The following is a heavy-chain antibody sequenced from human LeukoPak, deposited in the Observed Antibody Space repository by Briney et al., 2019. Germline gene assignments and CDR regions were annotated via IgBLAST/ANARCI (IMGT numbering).Heavy chain of an antibody. CDR1: GGSLSGYY. CDR3: ASSSSGWWYFDY. V-gene: IGHV4-34*01. CDR2: INHSGTT. D-gene: IGHD6-6*01. J-gene: IGHJ4*02. Sequence: SETLSLTCAVYGGSLSGYYWSWIRQPPGKGLEWIGDINHSGTTNYNPSLKSRVTISIDTSKNQFSLKLSSVTAADTAVYYCASSSSGWWYFDYWGQGTLVTVSS.